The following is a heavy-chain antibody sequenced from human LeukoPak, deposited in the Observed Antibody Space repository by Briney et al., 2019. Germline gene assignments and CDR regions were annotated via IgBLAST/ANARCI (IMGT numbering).Heavy chain of an antibody. V-gene: IGHV3-48*03. CDR3: ASLYSSSLISKYWYFDL. CDR2: ISSSGSTI. CDR1: GFTFSSYE. Sequence: GGSLRLSCAASGFTFSSYEMNWVRQAPGKGLEWVSYISSSGSTIYYADSVKGRFTISRDNAKNSLYLQMNSLRAEDTAVYYCASLYSSSLISKYWYFDLWGRGTLVTVSS. J-gene: IGHJ2*01. D-gene: IGHD6-13*01.